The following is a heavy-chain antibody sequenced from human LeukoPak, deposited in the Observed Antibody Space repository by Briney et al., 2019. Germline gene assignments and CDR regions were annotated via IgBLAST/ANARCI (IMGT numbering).Heavy chain of an antibody. CDR1: GGSISSYY. J-gene: IGHJ4*02. D-gene: IGHD6-13*01. CDR3: ARDRGPYSSSWYKGLYYFDY. Sequence: SETLSLTCTVSGGSISSYYWSWIRQPPGKGLEWIGYIYYSGSTNYNPSLKSRVTISVDTSKNQFSLKLSSVTAADTAVYYCARDRGPYSSSWYKGLYYFDYWGQGTLVTVSS. V-gene: IGHV4-59*12. CDR2: IYYSGST.